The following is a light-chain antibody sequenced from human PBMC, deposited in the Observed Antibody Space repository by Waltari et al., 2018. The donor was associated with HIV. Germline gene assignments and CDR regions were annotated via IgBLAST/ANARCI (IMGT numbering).Light chain of an antibody. CDR1: SSNIGSSY. CDR2: RNN. V-gene: IGLV1-47*01. J-gene: IGLJ1*01. CDR3: AAWGDSLTSFV. Sequence: QSVLTQPPSASETPGQRVTISCPGSSSNIGSSYVYWYQHLPVTAPKLLIYRNNQRPSGVPDRFSGSKSGTSASLAISGLRSEDEADYYCAAWGDSLTSFVFGTGTKVTVL.